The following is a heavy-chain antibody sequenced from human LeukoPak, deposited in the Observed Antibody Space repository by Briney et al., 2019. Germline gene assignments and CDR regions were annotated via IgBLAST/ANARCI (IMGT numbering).Heavy chain of an antibody. J-gene: IGHJ6*03. CDR1: GGTFSSYA. V-gene: IGHV1-69*05. CDR3: ACDSSGYYYGKYYYMDV. Sequence: KVSCKASGGTFSSYAISWVRQAPGQGLEWMGGIIPIFGTANYAQKFQGRVTITTDESTSTAHMELSSLRSEDTAVYYCACDSSGYYYGKYYYMDVWGKGTTVAVSS. CDR2: IIPIFGTA. D-gene: IGHD3-22*01.